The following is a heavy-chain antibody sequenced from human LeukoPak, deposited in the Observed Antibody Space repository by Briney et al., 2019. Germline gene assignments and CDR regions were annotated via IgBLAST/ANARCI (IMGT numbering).Heavy chain of an antibody. CDR2: IKQDGSEK. Sequence: PGGSLRLSCAASGFTFSSHGMTWVRQAPGKGLEWVANIKQDGSEKYYVDSVKGRFTISRDNAKNSLYLQMNSLRAEDTAVYYCARDVYDILTGYYRYYFDYWGQGTLVTVSS. J-gene: IGHJ4*02. CDR3: ARDVYDILTGYYRYYFDY. CDR1: GFTFSSHG. D-gene: IGHD3-9*01. V-gene: IGHV3-7*01.